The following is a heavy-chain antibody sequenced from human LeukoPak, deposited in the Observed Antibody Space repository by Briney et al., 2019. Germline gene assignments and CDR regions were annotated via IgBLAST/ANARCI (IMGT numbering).Heavy chain of an antibody. V-gene: IGHV4-59*08. J-gene: IGHJ4*02. CDR2: ISYSGRT. D-gene: IGHD4-17*01. CDR3: ASDYGDYCFDY. CDR1: GGSISSDY. Sequence: SEALSLTCTVSGGSISSDYWSWIRQPPGKGLEWIGYISYSGRTYYNPSLRSRVTISVDTSKNQFSLKLSSVTAADTAVYYCASDYGDYCFDYWGQGTLVTVSS.